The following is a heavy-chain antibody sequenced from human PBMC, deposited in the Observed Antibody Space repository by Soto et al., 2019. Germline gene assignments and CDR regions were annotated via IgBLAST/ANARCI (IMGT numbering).Heavy chain of an antibody. V-gene: IGHV3-66*01. J-gene: IGHJ5*02. Sequence: EVQLVESGGGLVQPGGSLRLSCGASGFTVSSNYMSWVRQAPGKGLEWASVIYSGGSTYYADSVKGRFTISRDNSKTTLYLQMNSLRAEDTAVYYCARMGDSSGYSGWFDPWGQGTLVTVSS. CDR1: GFTVSSNY. CDR2: IYSGGST. D-gene: IGHD3-22*01. CDR3: ARMGDSSGYSGWFDP.